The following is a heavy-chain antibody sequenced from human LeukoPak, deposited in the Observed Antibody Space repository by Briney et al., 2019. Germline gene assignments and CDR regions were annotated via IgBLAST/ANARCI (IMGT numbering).Heavy chain of an antibody. CDR3: AKEELGYCSSTSCYGDFDY. V-gene: IGHV3-23*01. D-gene: IGHD2-2*01. CDR2: ISGSGGST. CDR1: GFTFSSYA. J-gene: IGHJ4*02. Sequence: GGSLRLSCAASGFTFSSYAMSWVRQAPGKGLERVSAISGSGGSTYYADSVKGRFTISRDNSKNTLYLQMNSLRAEDTAVYYCAKEELGYCSSTSCYGDFDYWGQGTLVTVSS.